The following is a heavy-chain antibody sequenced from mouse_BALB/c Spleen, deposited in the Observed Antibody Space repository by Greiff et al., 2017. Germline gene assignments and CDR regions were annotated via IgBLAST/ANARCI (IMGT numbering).Heavy chain of an antibody. D-gene: IGHD2-3*01. CDR2: IRLKSNNYAT. CDR3: TRNDGYPYYFDY. Sequence: LQQSGGGLVQPGGSMKLSCVASGFTFSNYWMNWVRQSPEKGLEWVAEIRLKSNNYATHYAESVKGRFTISRDDSKSSVYLQMNNLRAEDTGIYYCTRNDGYPYYFDYWGQGTTLTVSS. J-gene: IGHJ2*01. V-gene: IGHV6-6*02. CDR1: GFTFSNYW.